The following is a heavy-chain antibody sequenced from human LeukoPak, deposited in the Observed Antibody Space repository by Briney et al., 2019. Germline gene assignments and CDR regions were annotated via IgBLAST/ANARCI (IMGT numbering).Heavy chain of an antibody. CDR3: ARRNWFDP. V-gene: IGHV3-7*05. CDR2: IKYDGSEK. CDR1: GFTFSRIA. J-gene: IGHJ5*02. Sequence: GGSLRLSCAASGFTFSRIAMNWVRQAPGKGLEWVATIKYDGSEKYYVDSVEGRFTISRDDGQNFLYLQMNSLTVEDTAVYYCARRNWFDPWGQGTLVTVSS.